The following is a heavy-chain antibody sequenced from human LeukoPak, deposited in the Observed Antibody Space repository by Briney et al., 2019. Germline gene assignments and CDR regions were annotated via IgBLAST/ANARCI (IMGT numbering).Heavy chain of an antibody. Sequence: SVKVPCKASGDTFSSDAVSWVRQAPGQGLEWMGRIIPIVGIANYAQKFQGRVTITADKSTTTAYMELSSLRSEDTAVYYCARGPTVERSPFDYWGQGTLVTVSS. CDR1: GDTFSSDA. CDR3: ARGPTVERSPFDY. CDR2: IIPIVGIA. J-gene: IGHJ4*02. D-gene: IGHD5-24*01. V-gene: IGHV1-69*04.